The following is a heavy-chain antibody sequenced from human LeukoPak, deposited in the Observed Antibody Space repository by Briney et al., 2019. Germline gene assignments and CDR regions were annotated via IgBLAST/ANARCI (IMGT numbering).Heavy chain of an antibody. D-gene: IGHD3-22*01. CDR2: INHSGST. CDR3: ARDKYYYDSSGSIRFDY. Sequence: SETLSLTCAVYGGSFSGYYWSWIRQPPGKGLEWIGEINHSGSTNYNPSLKSRVTISVDTSKNQLSLKLSSVTAADTAVYYCARDKYYYDSSGSIRFDYWGQGTLVTASS. J-gene: IGHJ4*02. CDR1: GGSFSGYY. V-gene: IGHV4-34*01.